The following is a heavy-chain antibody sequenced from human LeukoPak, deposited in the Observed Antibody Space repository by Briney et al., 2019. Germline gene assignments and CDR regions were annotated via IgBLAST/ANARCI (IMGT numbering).Heavy chain of an antibody. D-gene: IGHD3-22*01. CDR1: GGSFSGYY. J-gene: IGHJ4*02. Sequence: KPSETLSLTCAVYGGSFSGYYWSWIRQPPGKGLEWIGEINHSGSTNYNPSLKSRVTISVDTFKNQFSLKLSSVTAADTAVYYCARAKLYYYDSSGYRTSTWKNFDYWGQGTLVTVSS. CDR2: INHSGST. V-gene: IGHV4-34*01. CDR3: ARAKLYYYDSSGYRTSTWKNFDY.